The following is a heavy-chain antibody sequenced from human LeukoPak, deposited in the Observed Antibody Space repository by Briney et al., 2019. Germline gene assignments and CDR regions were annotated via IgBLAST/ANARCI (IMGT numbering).Heavy chain of an antibody. V-gene: IGHV5-51*07. CDR2: ICPGDSDT. CDR3: ALRSGYDYDY. Sequence: GESLKISCKASGLSFTNYCIGWVHQMPGKGLEWMGIICPGDSDTRYSPSFQGQVTISADKSISTAYLQWSSLKASDTAMYYCALRSGYDYDYWGQGTLVTVSS. J-gene: IGHJ4*02. D-gene: IGHD5-12*01. CDR1: GLSFTNYC.